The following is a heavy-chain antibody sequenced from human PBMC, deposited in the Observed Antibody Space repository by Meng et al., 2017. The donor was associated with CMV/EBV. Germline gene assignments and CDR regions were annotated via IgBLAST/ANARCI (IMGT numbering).Heavy chain of an antibody. CDR3: AKEPGQRFTRLNYDNALDV. V-gene: IGHV3-23*01. CDR1: GFTFSRSA. D-gene: IGHD3-16*01. Sequence: GESLKISCVASGFTFSRSAMSWVRQAPGKGLEWVAAISSSGGSTYYADSVDGRLSISRDNSKNTLYLQMNNLRAEDTAVYYCAKEPGQRFTRLNYDNALDVWGHGTTVTVSS. CDR2: ISSSGGST. J-gene: IGHJ6*02.